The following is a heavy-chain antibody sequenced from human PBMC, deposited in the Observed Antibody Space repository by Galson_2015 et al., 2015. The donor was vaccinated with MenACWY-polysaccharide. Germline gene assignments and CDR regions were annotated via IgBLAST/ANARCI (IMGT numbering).Heavy chain of an antibody. J-gene: IGHJ5*02. CDR1: GFTFSDYY. Sequence: SLRLSCAASGFTFSDYYMSWIRQAPGKGLEWVSYISSSGSTIYYADSVKGRFTISRDNAKNSLYLQMNSLRAEDTAVYYCARDRVTMVRGVIMALGWFDPWGQGTLVTVSS. D-gene: IGHD3-10*01. CDR3: ARDRVTMVRGVIMALGWFDP. V-gene: IGHV3-11*01. CDR2: ISSSGSTI.